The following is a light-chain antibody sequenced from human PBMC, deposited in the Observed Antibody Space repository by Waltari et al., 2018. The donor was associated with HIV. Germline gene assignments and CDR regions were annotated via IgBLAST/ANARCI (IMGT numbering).Light chain of an antibody. Sequence: QSVFTQPPSASGPPGQRVTISCSGSSSSIGNYTINRYQQRQGTAPKVLIYSNNQRPSGVPDRFSGSKSGTSASLAISGLQSEDEAEYYCSTWDASLNGWVFGGGTKLTVL. J-gene: IGLJ3*02. CDR1: SSSIGNYT. V-gene: IGLV1-44*01. CDR3: STWDASLNGWV. CDR2: SNN.